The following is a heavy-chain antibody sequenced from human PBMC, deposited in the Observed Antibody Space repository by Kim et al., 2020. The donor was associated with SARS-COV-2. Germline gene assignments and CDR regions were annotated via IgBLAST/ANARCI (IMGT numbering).Heavy chain of an antibody. CDR1: GFTFSNAW. CDR3: TSLGRDYDILTANLYFQH. CDR2: IKSKTDGGTT. V-gene: IGHV3-15*01. D-gene: IGHD3-9*01. Sequence: GGSLRLSCEASGFTFSNAWMSWVRQAPGKGLEWVGRIKSKTDGGTTDYAAPVKGRFTISRDDSKNTLYLQMNSLKTEDTAVYYCTSLGRDYDILTANLYFQHWGQGTLVTVSS. J-gene: IGHJ1*01.